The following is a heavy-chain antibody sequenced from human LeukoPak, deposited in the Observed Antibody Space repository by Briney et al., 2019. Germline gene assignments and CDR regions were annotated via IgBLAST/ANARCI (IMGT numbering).Heavy chain of an antibody. CDR1: GFTFSSYA. CDR2: ISSSSSYI. CDR3: ASIAVAGPSDAFDI. V-gene: IGHV3-21*01. D-gene: IGHD6-19*01. Sequence: GGSLRLSCAASGFTFSSYAMSWVRQAPGKGLEWVSSISSSSSYIYYADSVKGRFTISRDNAKNSLYLQMNSLRAEDTAVYYCASIAVAGPSDAFDIWGQGTMVTVSS. J-gene: IGHJ3*02.